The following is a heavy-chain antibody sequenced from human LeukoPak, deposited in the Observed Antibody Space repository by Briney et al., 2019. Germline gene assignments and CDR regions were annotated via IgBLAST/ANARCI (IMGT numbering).Heavy chain of an antibody. J-gene: IGHJ5*02. Sequence: SETLSLTCAVYGGSFSGYYWSWIRQPPGKGLEWIGEINHSGSTNYNPSLKSRVTISVDTSENQFSLKLSSVTAADTAVYYCARPYIAARPGWFDPWGQGTLVTVSS. CDR1: GGSFSGYY. CDR2: INHSGST. CDR3: ARPYIAARPGWFDP. V-gene: IGHV4-34*01. D-gene: IGHD6-6*01.